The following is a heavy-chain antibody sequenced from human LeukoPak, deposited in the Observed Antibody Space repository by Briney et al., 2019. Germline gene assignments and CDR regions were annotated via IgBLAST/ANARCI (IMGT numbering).Heavy chain of an antibody. Sequence: GGSLRLSCAASGFTFSSYWMNWARQAPGKGLEWVASINHNGNVNYYVDSVKGRFTISRDNSKNTLYLQMNSLRAEDTAVYYCARVDCSSTSCSWYYYGMDVWGQGTTVTVSS. CDR2: INHNGNVN. CDR3: ARVDCSSTSCSWYYYGMDV. V-gene: IGHV3-7*01. J-gene: IGHJ6*02. CDR1: GFTFSSYW. D-gene: IGHD2-2*01.